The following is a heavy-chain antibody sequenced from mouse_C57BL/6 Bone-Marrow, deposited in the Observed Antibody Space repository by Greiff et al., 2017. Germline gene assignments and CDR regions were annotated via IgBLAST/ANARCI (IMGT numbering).Heavy chain of an antibody. CDR2: ILPGSGST. CDR3: AGDYYGSF. V-gene: IGHV1-9*01. Sequence: VQLQQSGAELMKPGASVKLSCKATGYTFTGYWIEWVKQRPGHGLEWIGEILPGSGSTNYNAKFKGKATFTADTSSNTAYMQLSSLTTEDSAIYYCAGDYYGSFWGTGTTVTVSS. CDR1: GYTFTGYW. D-gene: IGHD1-1*01. J-gene: IGHJ1*03.